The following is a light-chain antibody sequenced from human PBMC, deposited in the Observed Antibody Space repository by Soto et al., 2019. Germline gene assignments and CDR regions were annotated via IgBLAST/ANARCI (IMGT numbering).Light chain of an antibody. Sequence: EIVMTQSPANLSVSPGERATLSCRASQSVSSNLAWYQQKPGQAPRLLIYGTSTRATTFPARFSGSGSGTEFTLTISSLQSEDFAVYSCQQYKNWPLTFGGGTKVEIK. CDR3: QQYKNWPLT. CDR2: GTS. V-gene: IGKV3-15*01. J-gene: IGKJ4*01. CDR1: QSVSSN.